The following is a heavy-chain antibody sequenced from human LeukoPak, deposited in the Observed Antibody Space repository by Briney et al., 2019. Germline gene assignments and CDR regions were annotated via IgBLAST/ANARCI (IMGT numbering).Heavy chain of an antibody. CDR3: ARGGYSYGYHYYYYMDV. J-gene: IGHJ6*03. Sequence: PSETLSLTCIVSGDSINTNTYYWGWIRQPPGKGLEWIGSIYYTGSTYYNPSLKSRGTISVDTSKNQFSLKLSSVTAADTAVYYCARGGYSYGYHYYYYMDVWGKGTTVTVSS. CDR2: IYYTGST. CDR1: GDSINTNTYY. V-gene: IGHV4-39*07. D-gene: IGHD5-18*01.